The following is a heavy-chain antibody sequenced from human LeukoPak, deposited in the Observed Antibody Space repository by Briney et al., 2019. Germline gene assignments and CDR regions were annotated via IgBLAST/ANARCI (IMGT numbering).Heavy chain of an antibody. CDR2: FDPEDGET. CDR1: GYTLTELS. J-gene: IGHJ4*02. V-gene: IGHV1-24*01. D-gene: IGHD6-13*01. CDR3: ATDRARGSSSWSLTPY. Sequence: GASVKVSCKVSGYTLTELSMHWVRQAPGKGLEWMGGFDPEDGETIYAQKFQGRVTMTEDTSTDTAYMELSSLRSEDTAVYYCATDRARGSSSWSLTPYWGQGTLVTVSS.